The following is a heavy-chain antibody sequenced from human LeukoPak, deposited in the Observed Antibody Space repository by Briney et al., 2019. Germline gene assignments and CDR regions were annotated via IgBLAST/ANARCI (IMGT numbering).Heavy chain of an antibody. Sequence: SGTLSLTCTVAGDSISGGDYYWSWIRQPPGKGLEWIGYIYYSGSTYYNPSLKSRVIISLDTSKNQFSLKLSSVAAADTAVYYCARDVLVWGSGYAFHIWVQGTMVTVSS. V-gene: IGHV4-30-4*01. D-gene: IGHD7-27*01. CDR1: GDSISGGDYY. CDR2: IYYSGST. J-gene: IGHJ3*02. CDR3: ARDVLVWGSGYAFHI.